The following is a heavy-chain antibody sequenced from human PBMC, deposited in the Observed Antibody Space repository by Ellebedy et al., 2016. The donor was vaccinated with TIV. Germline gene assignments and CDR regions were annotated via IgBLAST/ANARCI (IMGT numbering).Heavy chain of an antibody. CDR1: GYTFTSYA. D-gene: IGHD3-16*02. J-gene: IGHJ6*02. V-gene: IGHV1-3*01. CDR3: ARDGALMRLGELSKGYGMDV. Sequence: AASVKVSCKASGYTFTSYAMHWVRQAPGQRLEWMGWINAGNGNTKYSQKFQGRVTITRDTSASTAYMELSSLRSEDTAVYYCARDGALMRLGELSKGYGMDVWGQGTTVTVSS. CDR2: INAGNGNT.